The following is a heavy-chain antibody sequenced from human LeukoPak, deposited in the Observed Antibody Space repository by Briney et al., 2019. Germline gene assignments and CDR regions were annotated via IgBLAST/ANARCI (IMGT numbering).Heavy chain of an antibody. CDR1: GGSFSGYY. V-gene: IGHV4-34*01. CDR3: ARGLEVPAALTYYYYYYMDV. D-gene: IGHD2-2*01. Sequence: SETLSLTCAVYGGSFSGYYWSWIRQPPGKGLEWIGEINHSGSTNYNPSLKSRVTISVDTSKNQFSLKLSSVTAADTAVYYCARGLEVPAALTYYYYYYMDVWGKGTTVTVSS. J-gene: IGHJ6*03. CDR2: INHSGST.